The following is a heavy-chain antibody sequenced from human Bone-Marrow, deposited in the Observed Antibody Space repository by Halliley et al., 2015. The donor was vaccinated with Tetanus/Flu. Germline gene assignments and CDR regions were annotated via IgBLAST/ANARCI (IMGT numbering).Heavy chain of an antibody. CDR3: ARGEHFAIKYDATGPDSYFDY. CDR1: GGSFSGYY. V-gene: IGHV4-34*01. D-gene: IGHD2-15*01. CDR2: INHSGST. Sequence: TLSLTCAVYGGSFSGYYWAWIRQPPGMGLEWIGEINHSGSTNYNPSLKSRVTMSVGTSKNQFSLRLSSVTAADTAVYYCARGEHFAIKYDATGPDSYFDYWGQGTLVTVSS. J-gene: IGHJ4*02.